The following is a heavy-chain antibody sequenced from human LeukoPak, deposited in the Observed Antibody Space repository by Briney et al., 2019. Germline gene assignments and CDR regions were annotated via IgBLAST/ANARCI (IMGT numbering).Heavy chain of an antibody. CDR2: ISSDGSNK. CDR3: ARGARKGDDYGGFFDY. CDR1: GFTFSSYA. Sequence: PGGSLRLSCAASGFTFSSYAMHWVRQAPGKGLEWVAVISSDGSNKYYADSMKGRFTISRDNSKNTLYLQMNSLRGEDTAVYSCARGARKGDDYGGFFDYWGQGTLVTVSS. V-gene: IGHV3-30*04. J-gene: IGHJ4*02. D-gene: IGHD4-23*01.